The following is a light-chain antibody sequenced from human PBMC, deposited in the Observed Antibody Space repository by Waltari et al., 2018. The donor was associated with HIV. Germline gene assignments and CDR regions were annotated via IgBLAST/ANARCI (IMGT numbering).Light chain of an antibody. Sequence: EIVLTQSPGTLSLSPGERATLSCRASQSVSSGYFAWYQQKPGQAPRLLISGASRRATGIPDRFSGSGSGTDFTLTISRLEPEDFAVYFCQQYGSSPFTFGPGTKVHIK. CDR3: QQYGSSPFT. CDR2: GAS. V-gene: IGKV3-20*01. CDR1: QSVSSGY. J-gene: IGKJ3*01.